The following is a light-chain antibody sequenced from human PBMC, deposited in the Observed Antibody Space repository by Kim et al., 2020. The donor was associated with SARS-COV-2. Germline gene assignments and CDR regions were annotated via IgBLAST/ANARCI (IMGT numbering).Light chain of an antibody. J-gene: IGLJ2*01. V-gene: IGLV2-8*01. CDR1: RRCLGGYNV. Sequence: GHLITISCTGSRRCLGGYNVVSWDPEHPGKAPKFKIYEVSERPSGVPDRFSGSKSGNTASLTVSGLQAEDEAGYYCSSYAGSNIVVFGGGTQLTVL. CDR3: SSYAGSNIVV. CDR2: EVS.